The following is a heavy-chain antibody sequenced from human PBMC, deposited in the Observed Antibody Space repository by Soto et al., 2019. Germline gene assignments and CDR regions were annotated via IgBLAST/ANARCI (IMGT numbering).Heavy chain of an antibody. V-gene: IGHV1-2*04. CDR2: VNPISGGT. CDR1: GYTFTDHY. J-gene: IGHJ4*02. D-gene: IGHD3-10*01. Sequence: QVQLVQSGAEVKSPGASVKVSCKASGYTFTDHYILWVRQAPGQGLEWMGWVNPISGGTIYAPKFPGWVPMTRDTSTSTAYLELRSLTSDATAVYFCARAKSFGSGELDYWGQGTLVTVSS. CDR3: ARAKSFGSGELDY.